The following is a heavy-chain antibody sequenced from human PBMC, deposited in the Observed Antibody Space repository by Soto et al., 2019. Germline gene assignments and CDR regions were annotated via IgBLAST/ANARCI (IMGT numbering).Heavy chain of an antibody. Sequence: GGSLRLSCAASGFTFSGRGMIWVRQAPGKGLEWLSYISPVSTSKYYADSAKGRFSISRDNARASLYLQMNSLRDDDTAVYYCVTDIFPGSSGWYYWGKGTPVTVAS. D-gene: IGHD6-19*01. CDR1: GFTFSGRG. CDR2: ISPVSTSK. CDR3: VTDIFPGSSGWYY. J-gene: IGHJ4*02. V-gene: IGHV3-48*02.